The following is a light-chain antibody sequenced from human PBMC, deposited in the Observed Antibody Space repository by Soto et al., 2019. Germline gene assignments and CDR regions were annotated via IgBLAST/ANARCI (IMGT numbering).Light chain of an antibody. J-gene: IGLJ1*01. V-gene: IGLV2-14*01. CDR2: EVT. CDR1: GSDIGGYNH. CDR3: SSYTSSTTYV. Sequence: QSARTQPASVSGSPGQSITISCTGTGSDIGGYNHVSWYQHHPGKAPKLIIYEVTNRPSGVSNRFSGSKSGNTASLTISGLQAEDEADYYCSSYTSSTTYVFATGTKLTVL.